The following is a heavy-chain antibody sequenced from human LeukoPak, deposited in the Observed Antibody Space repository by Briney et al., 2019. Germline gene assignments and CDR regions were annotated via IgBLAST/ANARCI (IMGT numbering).Heavy chain of an antibody. CDR3: ARDRGMTTVSYYGMDV. CDR2: IIPILGIA. Sequence: SVKVSCKASGGTFSSYAISWVRQAPGQGLEWMGRIIPILGIANYAQKFQGRVTITADKSTSTAYMELSSLRSEETAVYYCARDRGMTTVSYYGMDVWGQGTTVTVSS. V-gene: IGHV1-69*04. J-gene: IGHJ6*02. D-gene: IGHD4-17*01. CDR1: GGTFSSYA.